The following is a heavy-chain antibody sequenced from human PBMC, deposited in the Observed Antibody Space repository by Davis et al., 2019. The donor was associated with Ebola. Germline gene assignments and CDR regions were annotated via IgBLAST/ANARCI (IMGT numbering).Heavy chain of an antibody. CDR1: GYTFTSYA. D-gene: IGHD3-22*01. CDR2: INAGNGNT. Sequence: ASVKVSCKASGYTFTSYAMHWVRQAPGQRLEWMGWINAGNGNTKYSQKFQGRVTITRDTSASTAYMELSSLRSEDTAVYYCARNTPGYYYDSSGYDTYWYFDLWGRGTLVTVSS. J-gene: IGHJ2*01. V-gene: IGHV1-3*01. CDR3: ARNTPGYYYDSSGYDTYWYFDL.